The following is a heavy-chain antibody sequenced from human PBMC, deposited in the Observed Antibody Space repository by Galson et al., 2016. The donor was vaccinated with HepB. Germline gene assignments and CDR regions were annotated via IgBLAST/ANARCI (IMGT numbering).Heavy chain of an antibody. CDR2: IFTDGST. CDR3: VRCAAACFDT. D-gene: IGHD2-15*01. V-gene: IGHV3-53*01. J-gene: IGHJ5*02. CDR1: GFAVDVDY. Sequence: SLRLSCAASGFAVDVDYMNWVRQAPGKGLEWVSVIFTDGSTSYADSVKGRFTISRDSSKNTLSLQMNSLRVEDTAVYYCVRCAAACFDTWGLGTLVTVSS.